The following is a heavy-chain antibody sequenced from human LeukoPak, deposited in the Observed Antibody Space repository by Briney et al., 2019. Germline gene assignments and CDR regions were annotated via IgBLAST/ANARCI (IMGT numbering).Heavy chain of an antibody. Sequence: SETLSFTCTVSGGSISSYHWSWIRQAAGKGLEWIGRIYTNETTNSNPSLKSRVTMSIDTSKNHFSLRLGSVTAADTAVYFCARNRGSHRYYYGLDVWGQGTTVTVSS. CDR3: ARNRGSHRYYYGLDV. CDR2: IYTNETT. V-gene: IGHV4-4*07. CDR1: GGSISSYH. J-gene: IGHJ6*02. D-gene: IGHD1-26*01.